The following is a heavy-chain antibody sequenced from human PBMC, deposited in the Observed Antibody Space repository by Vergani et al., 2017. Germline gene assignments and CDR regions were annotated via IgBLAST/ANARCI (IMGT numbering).Heavy chain of an antibody. CDR3: AKVLPKWLRSPTYYYYYYMDV. CDR1: GGSINSGAYY. Sequence: QVQLQESGPRLVRPSQTLTLTCTVSGGSINSGAYYWSWIRQPAGKGLEWIGRVYTSGMTKYNPSVKSRVTILVDTSKSQISRKLTSVTSGDTAVYFCAKVLPKWLRSPTYYYYYYMDVWGKGTTVTVSS. V-gene: IGHV4-61*02. D-gene: IGHD5-12*01. CDR2: VYTSGMT. J-gene: IGHJ6*03.